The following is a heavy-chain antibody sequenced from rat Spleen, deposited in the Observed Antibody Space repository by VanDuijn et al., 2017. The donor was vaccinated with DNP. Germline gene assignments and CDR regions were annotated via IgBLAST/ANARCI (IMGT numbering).Heavy chain of an antibody. V-gene: IGHV5-25*01. D-gene: IGHD1-2*01. J-gene: IGHJ3*01. CDR1: GFTFSNYY. Sequence: EVQLVESGGGPVQPGRSLRLSCAASGFTFSNYYMAWVRQAPTKGLEWVASISTGGGNTYYRDSVKGRFTISRDNAESSLYLHMDSLRSEDTATYYCARSDYYSRFRPFAYWGQGTLVTVSS. CDR2: ISTGGGNT. CDR3: ARSDYYSRFRPFAY.